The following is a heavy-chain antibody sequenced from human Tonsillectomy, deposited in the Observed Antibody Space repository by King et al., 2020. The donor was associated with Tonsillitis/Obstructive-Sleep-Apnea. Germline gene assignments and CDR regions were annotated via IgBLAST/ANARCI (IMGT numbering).Heavy chain of an antibody. CDR2: IYPGDSDT. J-gene: IGHJ6*04. CDR1: GSSFSNNW. D-gene: IGHD4-17*01. CDR3: AKVPRYCDYSWDV. Sequence: VQLVESGAEVKKPGDSLNISCKGSGSSFSNNWIGWVRQMPGKGLEWMGIIYPGDSDTRYSPSFQGQVTISADKAISTAYLQWSSLKASDTAIYYCAKVPRYCDYSWDVWGKGTTVTVSS. V-gene: IGHV5-51*01.